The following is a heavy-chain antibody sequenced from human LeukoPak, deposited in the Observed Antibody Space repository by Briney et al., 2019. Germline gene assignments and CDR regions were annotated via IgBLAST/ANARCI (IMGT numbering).Heavy chain of an antibody. Sequence: ASVKVSCKASGYTFTSYDINWVRQATGQGLEWMGWMNPNSGNTGYAQKFQGRVTMTRNTFISTAYMELSSLRSEDTAVYYCAREGGMQQLVLFDIWGQGTMVTVSS. J-gene: IGHJ3*02. V-gene: IGHV1-8*01. CDR2: MNPNSGNT. D-gene: IGHD6-13*01. CDR3: AREGGMQQLVLFDI. CDR1: GYTFTSYD.